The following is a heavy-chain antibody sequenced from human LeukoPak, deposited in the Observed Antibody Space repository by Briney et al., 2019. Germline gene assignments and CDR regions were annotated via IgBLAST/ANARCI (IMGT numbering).Heavy chain of an antibody. Sequence: GESLKISCKGSGYSFNSYWIGWVRQMPGKGLEWMGIIYPGDSDTRYSPSFEGQVTISADKSISTAYLQWSSLKASDTAIYYCARHAVSDGWNRNNDYWGQETLVTVSS. CDR1: GYSFNSYW. J-gene: IGHJ4*02. D-gene: IGHD5-24*01. CDR2: IYPGDSDT. CDR3: ARHAVSDGWNRNNDY. V-gene: IGHV5-51*01.